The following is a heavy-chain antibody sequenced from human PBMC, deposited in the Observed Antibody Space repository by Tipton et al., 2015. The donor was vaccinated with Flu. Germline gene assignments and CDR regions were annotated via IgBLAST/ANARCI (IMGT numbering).Heavy chain of an antibody. Sequence: TLSLTCTVSGDSISSGGYYWTWIRQRPGKGLEWIGYIYYSGLSRYNPSLKSRLTISVDKSKNQFSLRLNSVTAADTAVYYCAKGLDPWGQGTLVTVSS. CDR1: GDSISSGGYY. V-gene: IGHV4-31*03. J-gene: IGHJ5*02. CDR3: AKGLDP. CDR2: IYYSGLS.